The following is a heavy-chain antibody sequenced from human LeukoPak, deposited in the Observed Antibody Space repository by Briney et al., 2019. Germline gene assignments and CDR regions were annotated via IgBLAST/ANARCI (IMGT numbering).Heavy chain of an antibody. CDR1: GGSFSGYY. J-gene: IGHJ4*02. CDR2: INHSGST. V-gene: IGHV4-34*01. D-gene: IGHD6-13*01. Sequence: PSETLSLTCAVYGGSFSGYYWSWIRQPPGKGLEWIGEINHSGSTNYNPSLKSRVTISVDTSKNQFSLKLSSVTAADTAVYYCASSIWALSYFDYWGQGTLVTVSS. CDR3: ASSIWALSYFDY.